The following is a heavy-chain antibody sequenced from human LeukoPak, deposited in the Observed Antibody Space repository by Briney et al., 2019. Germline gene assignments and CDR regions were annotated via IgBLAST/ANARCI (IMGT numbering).Heavy chain of an antibody. J-gene: IGHJ5*02. D-gene: IGHD1/OR15-1a*01. CDR1: GYTFSDYS. Sequence: ASVKVSCKASGYTFSDYSMHWVRQAPGQGLEWMGWLNPKSGGSNYPQKFQSRVTMTRDTSISTAYMELSRLTSDDTAVYYCARDRVGTNPNWFDPWGQGTLVTVSS. V-gene: IGHV1-2*02. CDR2: LNPKSGGS. CDR3: ARDRVGTNPNWFDP.